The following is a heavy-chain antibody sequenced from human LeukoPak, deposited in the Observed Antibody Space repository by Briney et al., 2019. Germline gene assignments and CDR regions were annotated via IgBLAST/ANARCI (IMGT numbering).Heavy chain of an antibody. CDR1: GGSISSYH. J-gene: IGHJ4*02. Sequence: PSETLSLTCTVSGGSISSYHWSWIRQPPGKGLEWIGYFYYSGSTNYNPSLKSRVTISVDTSKNQFSLKLNSVTAADTAVYYCARVRYCSTNRCYDREFDNWGQGTLVTVSS. D-gene: IGHD2-2*01. V-gene: IGHV4-59*01. CDR2: FYYSGST. CDR3: ARVRYCSTNRCYDREFDN.